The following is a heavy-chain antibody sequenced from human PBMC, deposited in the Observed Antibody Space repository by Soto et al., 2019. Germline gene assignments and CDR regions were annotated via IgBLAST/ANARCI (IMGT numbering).Heavy chain of an antibody. D-gene: IGHD3-22*01. V-gene: IGHV1-3*01. CDR2: INAGNGNT. CDR1: GYTFTSYG. J-gene: IGHJ6*02. CDR3: ARDPNDSSAYYHHYYYGMDV. Sequence: QIQLMQSGAEVKKLGASVKVSCKASGYTFTSYGIHWVRQAPGQRLEWTGWINAGNGNTKYSEKFQGRVTITRDTSASTAYLELSSLRSEDTAVYYCARDPNDSSAYYHHYYYGMDVWGQGTTVTVSS.